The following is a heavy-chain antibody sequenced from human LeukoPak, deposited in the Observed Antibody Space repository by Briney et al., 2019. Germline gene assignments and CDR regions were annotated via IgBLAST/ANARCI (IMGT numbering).Heavy chain of an antibody. CDR3: ARQKRGGIQLRGFDY. V-gene: IGHV5-51*01. CDR2: IYPGDSDA. D-gene: IGHD5-18*01. CDR1: GFRSANYW. Sequence: GESLKISCQGSGFRSANYWIGWVRQTPGKGLEWMGIIYPGDSDARYSPSFQGQVTISADKSISTAYLQWSSLKASDTAMYYCARQKRGGIQLRGFDYWGQGTLVTVSS. J-gene: IGHJ4*02.